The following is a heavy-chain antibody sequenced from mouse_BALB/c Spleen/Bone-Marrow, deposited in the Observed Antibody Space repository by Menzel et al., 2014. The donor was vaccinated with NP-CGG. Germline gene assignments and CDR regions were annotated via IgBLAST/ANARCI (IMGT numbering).Heavy chain of an antibody. CDR2: INPSSGYT. D-gene: IGHD1-1*01. V-gene: IGHV1-4*01. J-gene: IGHJ1*01. CDR3: ARSLRWYFDV. CDR1: GYTFTSYT. Sequence: QVQLKESGAELARPGASVKMSCKASGYTFTSYTMHWVKQRPGQGLGWIGYINPSSGYTNYNQKFKDKATLTADKSSSTTYMQLSSLTSEDSAVYYCARSLRWYFDVWGAGTTVTVSS.